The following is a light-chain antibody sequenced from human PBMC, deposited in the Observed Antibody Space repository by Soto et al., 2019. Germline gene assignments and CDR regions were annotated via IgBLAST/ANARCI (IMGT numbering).Light chain of an antibody. CDR1: QSVLYSSNNKNY. V-gene: IGKV4-1*01. CDR2: WAS. J-gene: IGKJ2*01. Sequence: DIVMTQSPDSLAASLGERATINCKSSQSVLYSSNNKNYLAWYQQKPGQPPKLLIYWASTWESGVPDRFSGSGSGTDFTLTISSLQAEDVAVYYCQQYYSMYTFGQGTKLEIK. CDR3: QQYYSMYT.